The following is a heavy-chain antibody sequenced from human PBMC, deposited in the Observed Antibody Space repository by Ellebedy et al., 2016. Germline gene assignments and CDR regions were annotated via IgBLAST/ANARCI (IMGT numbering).Heavy chain of an antibody. Sequence: GGSLRLSCAASGFTFADYAMHWVRQAPGKGLEWVSGISWNSGGIGYADSVKGRFTISRDNSKNTLYLQMNSLRAEDTAVYYCARGVGSGWFDPWGQGTLVTVSS. CDR1: GFTFADYA. V-gene: IGHV3-9*01. CDR2: ISWNSGGI. D-gene: IGHD2-15*01. J-gene: IGHJ5*02. CDR3: ARGVGSGWFDP.